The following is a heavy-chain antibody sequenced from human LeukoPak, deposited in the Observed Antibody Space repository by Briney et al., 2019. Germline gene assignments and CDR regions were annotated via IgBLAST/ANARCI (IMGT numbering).Heavy chain of an antibody. D-gene: IGHD1-26*01. CDR2: ISWDGGST. CDR1: GFTFYDYT. J-gene: IGHJ4*02. V-gene: IGHV3-43*01. Sequence: GGSLRLSCAASGFTFYDYTMHWVRQAPGKGLEWVSLISWDGGSTYYADSVKGRFTISRDNSKNSLYLQMNSLRTEDTALYYCALGDFDYWGQGTLVTVSS. CDR3: ALGDFDY.